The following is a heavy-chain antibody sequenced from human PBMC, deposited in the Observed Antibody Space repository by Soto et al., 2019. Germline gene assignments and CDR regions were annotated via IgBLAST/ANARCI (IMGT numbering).Heavy chain of an antibody. CDR2: ISGSGGST. J-gene: IGHJ4*02. CDR1: GFTFSSYA. Sequence: GVSMRVSCAAAGFTFSSYAMSWVRQDPGKGLEWVSAISGSGGSTYYADSVKGRFTISRDNSKNTLYLQMNSLRAEDTAVYYCAKGIEQQLHYFDYWGQGTLVTVSS. V-gene: IGHV3-23*01. CDR3: AKGIEQQLHYFDY. D-gene: IGHD6-13*01.